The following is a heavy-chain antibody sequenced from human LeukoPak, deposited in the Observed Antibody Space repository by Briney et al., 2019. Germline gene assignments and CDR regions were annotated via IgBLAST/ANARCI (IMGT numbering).Heavy chain of an antibody. V-gene: IGHV3-23*01. CDR3: TRDPRRLDY. CDR2: IGGGGSDT. J-gene: IGHJ4*02. Sequence: GGSLRLSCAVAGFNFWNTGMSWVRQAPGKGLEWVSAIGGGGSDTKYTDSVKGRFTILRDISKNTLYLQMNSLRAEDTAVYYCTRDPRRLDYWGQGTLVTVSS. CDR1: GFNFWNTG.